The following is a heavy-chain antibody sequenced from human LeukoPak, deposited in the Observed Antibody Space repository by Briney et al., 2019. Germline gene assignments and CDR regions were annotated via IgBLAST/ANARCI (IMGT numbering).Heavy chain of an antibody. CDR1: GGSFSGYY. CDR3: ARRFGYDSSGYYYSSLYYYYYMDV. Sequence: SETLSLTCAVYGGSFSGYYWSWIRQPPGKGLEWIGEINHSGSTNYNPSLKSRVTISVDTSENQFSLKLSSVTAADTAVYYCARRFGYDSSGYYYSSLYYYYYMDVWGKGTTVTISS. J-gene: IGHJ6*03. D-gene: IGHD3-22*01. CDR2: INHSGST. V-gene: IGHV4-34*01.